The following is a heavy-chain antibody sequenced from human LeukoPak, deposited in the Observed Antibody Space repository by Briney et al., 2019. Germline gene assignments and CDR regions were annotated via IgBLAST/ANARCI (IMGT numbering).Heavy chain of an antibody. Sequence: PSETLSLTCAVYGGSFSGYYWSWIRQPPGKGLEWIGSIYYSGSTYYNPSLKSRVTISVDTSKNQFSLKLSSVTAADTAVYYCASLNVGLVYWGQGTLVTVSS. CDR2: IYYSGST. CDR3: ASLNVGLVY. CDR1: GGSFSGYY. J-gene: IGHJ4*02. D-gene: IGHD1-26*01. V-gene: IGHV4-34*01.